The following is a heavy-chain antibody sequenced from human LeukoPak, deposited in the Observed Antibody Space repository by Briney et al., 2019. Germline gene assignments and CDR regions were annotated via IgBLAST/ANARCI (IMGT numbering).Heavy chain of an antibody. CDR1: GGTFSSYA. CDR3: AREYCSSTSCYSV. V-gene: IGHV1-8*02. J-gene: IGHJ4*02. Sequence: ASVKVSCKASGGTFSSYAISWVRQAPGQGLEWMGWMNPNSGNTGYAQKFQGRVTMTRNTSISTAYMELSSLRSEDTAVYYCAREYCSSTSCYSVWGQGTLVTVSS. D-gene: IGHD2-2*01. CDR2: MNPNSGNT.